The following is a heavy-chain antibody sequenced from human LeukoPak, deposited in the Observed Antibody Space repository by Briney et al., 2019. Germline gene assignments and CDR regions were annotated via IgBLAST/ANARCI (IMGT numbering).Heavy chain of an antibody. CDR2: IYHSWST. V-gene: IGHV4-39*07. J-gene: IGHJ4*02. CDR1: GGSISSSSYY. CDR3: ARAWYSSGWLGY. D-gene: IGHD6-19*01. Sequence: TSETLSLTCTVSGGSISSSSYYWGWIRQPPGKGLEWIGTIYHSWSTYYNPSLKSRVTISVDTSKNHFSLKLSSVTAADTAVYYCARAWYSSGWLGYWGQGTLVTVSS.